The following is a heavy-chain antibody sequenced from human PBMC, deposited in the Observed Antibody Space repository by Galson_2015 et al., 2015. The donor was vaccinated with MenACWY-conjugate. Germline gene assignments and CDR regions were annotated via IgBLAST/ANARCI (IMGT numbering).Heavy chain of an antibody. V-gene: IGHV4-59*01. D-gene: IGHD3-3*02. CDR3: ARGVNLASMAGY. J-gene: IGHJ4*02. CDR2: MYYSGSA. Sequence: ETLSLTCTVSGGSINSYYWSWIRQPPGKGLEWIGYMYYSGSANYNPSLKSRVTISVDASKNQFSLTMTSVTAADTAVYYCARGVNLASMAGYWGQGTLVTVSS. CDR1: GGSINSYY.